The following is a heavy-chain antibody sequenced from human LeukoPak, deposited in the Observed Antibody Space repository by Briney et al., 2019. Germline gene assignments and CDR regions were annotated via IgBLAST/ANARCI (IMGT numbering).Heavy chain of an antibody. V-gene: IGHV4-59*02. D-gene: IGHD2-21*02. Sequence: PSETLSLTCTVSGGSVSGDSWTWIRQPAGKGLEWIGYIYYTGGTNYNPSLKSRVAMSVDTSKNQFSLKLTSVTVADTAVYYCARNGFRTYCGDGCYSDYMDVWGQGTTVTVAS. CDR1: GGSVSGDS. J-gene: IGHJ6*03. CDR2: IYYTGGT. CDR3: ARNGFRTYCGDGCYSDYMDV.